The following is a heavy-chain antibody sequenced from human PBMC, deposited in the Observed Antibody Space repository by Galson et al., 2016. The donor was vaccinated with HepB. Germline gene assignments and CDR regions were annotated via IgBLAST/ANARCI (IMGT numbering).Heavy chain of an antibody. Sequence: SLRLSCAASGFTFSAYDMHWVRQAPGKGLEWVALISYDGSNKYYADSVKGRFTISRDDSNNTLYLHMDSLRAEDTAVYYCAAEYNSPHDDWGQGTLVTVSS. CDR3: AAEYNSPHDD. CDR1: GFTFSAYD. CDR2: ISYDGSNK. V-gene: IGHV3-30*03. D-gene: IGHD6-6*01. J-gene: IGHJ4*02.